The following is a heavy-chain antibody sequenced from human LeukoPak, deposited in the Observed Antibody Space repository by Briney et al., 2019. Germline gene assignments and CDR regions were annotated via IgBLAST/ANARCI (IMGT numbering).Heavy chain of an antibody. D-gene: IGHD5-12*01. CDR3: ARRRYSAYDFDY. CDR1: GFGFSAYG. CDR2: IWSDGSNK. J-gene: IGHJ4*02. V-gene: IGHV3-33*01. Sequence: QAGGSLRLSCAASGFGFSAYGMHWVRQAPGKELEWVAVIWSDGSNKYYADSVKGRFTISRDNSKNTLYLQMNSLGAEDTAVYYCARRRYSAYDFDYWGQGTLVTVSS.